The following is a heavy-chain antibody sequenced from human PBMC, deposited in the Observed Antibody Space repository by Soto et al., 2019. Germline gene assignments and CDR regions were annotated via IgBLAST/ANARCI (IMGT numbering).Heavy chain of an antibody. CDR1: GYTFTTYS. D-gene: IGHD2-2*01. Sequence: QVQLVQSGPEMKKPGASVKLSCKASGYTFTTYSMHWVRQAPGQRLEWMGWIHAGNGNTEHSQKLQGRVTITRDTSASTAYLELGSLRSEDTAVYYCARAACSSTSFYNYYAYGMDVWGQGTAVTVS. V-gene: IGHV1-3*01. J-gene: IGHJ6*02. CDR3: ARAACSSTSFYNYYAYGMDV. CDR2: IHAGNGNT.